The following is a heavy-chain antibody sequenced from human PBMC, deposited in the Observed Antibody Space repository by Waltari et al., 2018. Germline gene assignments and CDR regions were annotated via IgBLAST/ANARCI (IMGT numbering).Heavy chain of an antibody. Sequence: QVQLQESGPGLVKPSETLSLTCTVSGGSISSYYWSWIRQPGGKGLAWIGRIYTSGSTNYNPSLKSRVTMSVDTSKNQFSLKLSSVTAADTAVYYCARDALYCSSTSCYGDYYYYYMDVWGKGTTVTVSS. CDR3: ARDALYCSSTSCYGDYYYYYMDV. CDR1: GGSISSYY. D-gene: IGHD2-2*01. J-gene: IGHJ6*03. CDR2: IYTSGST. V-gene: IGHV4-4*07.